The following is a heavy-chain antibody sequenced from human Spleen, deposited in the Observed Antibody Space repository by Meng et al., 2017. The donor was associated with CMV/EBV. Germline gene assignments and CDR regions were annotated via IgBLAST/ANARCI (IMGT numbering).Heavy chain of an antibody. CDR1: GFTFSSYG. CDR3: ARSNYYGSGSYSPPNY. Sequence: GESLKISCAASGFTFSSYGMHWVRQAPGKGLEWVAVIWYDGSNKYYADSVKGRFTISRDDSKNTLYLQMNSLRAEDTAVYYCARSNYYGSGSYSPPNYWGQGTLVTVSS. CDR2: IWYDGSNK. J-gene: IGHJ4*02. V-gene: IGHV3-33*01. D-gene: IGHD3-10*01.